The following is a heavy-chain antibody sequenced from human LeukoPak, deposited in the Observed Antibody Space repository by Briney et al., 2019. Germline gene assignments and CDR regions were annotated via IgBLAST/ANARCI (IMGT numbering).Heavy chain of an antibody. D-gene: IGHD2-15*01. CDR1: GFTFSSYA. CDR3: AREVVALDY. Sequence: GGSLGLSCAASGFTFSSYAMHWVRQAPGKGLEWVAVISYDGSNKYYADSVKGRFTISRDNSKNTLYLQMNSLRAEDTAVYYCAREVVALDYWGQGTLVTVSS. CDR2: ISYDGSNK. V-gene: IGHV3-30-3*01. J-gene: IGHJ4*02.